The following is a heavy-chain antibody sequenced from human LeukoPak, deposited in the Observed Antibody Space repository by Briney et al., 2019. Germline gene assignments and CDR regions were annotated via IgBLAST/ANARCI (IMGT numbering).Heavy chain of an antibody. CDR3: ARTNKIAAAGIRRADY. Sequence: ASVKVSCKASGYTFTSYGISWVRQAPGQGLEWMGWISAYNGKTNYEQKLQGRVTMTTDTSTSTAYMELRSLRSDDTAVYYCARTNKIAAAGIRRADYWGQGTLVTVSS. D-gene: IGHD6-13*01. CDR1: GYTFTSYG. J-gene: IGHJ4*02. CDR2: ISAYNGKT. V-gene: IGHV1-18*01.